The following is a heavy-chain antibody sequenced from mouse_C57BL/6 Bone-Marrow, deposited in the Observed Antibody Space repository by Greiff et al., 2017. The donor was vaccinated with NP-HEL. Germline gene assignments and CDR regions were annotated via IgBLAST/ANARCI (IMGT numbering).Heavy chain of an antibody. Sequence: QVQLQQPGAELVKPGASVTLSCKASGYTFTSYWMHWVKQRPGQGLEWIGMIHPNSGSTNYNEKFKSKATLTVDKSSSTAYMQLSSLTSEDSAVYYCARSLPWFAYWGQGTLVTVSA. V-gene: IGHV1-64*01. J-gene: IGHJ3*01. D-gene: IGHD6-2*01. CDR3: ARSLPWFAY. CDR2: IHPNSGST. CDR1: GYTFTSYW.